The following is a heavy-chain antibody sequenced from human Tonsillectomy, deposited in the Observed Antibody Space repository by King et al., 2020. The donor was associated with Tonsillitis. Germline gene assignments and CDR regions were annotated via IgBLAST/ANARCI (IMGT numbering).Heavy chain of an antibody. V-gene: IGHV4-39*01. Sequence: QLQESGPGLVKPSETLSLTCTVSGGSITNTTYYWGWIRQPPGKGLEWIGSIYFTGRTYYNPSLKSRVTMSADTSKNQFSLKLTSVTAADTAVYYCARLQLYYDDTRAYQDGFDIWGQGTMVTVSS. D-gene: IGHD3-22*01. CDR2: IYFTGRT. CDR3: ARLQLYYDDTRAYQDGFDI. CDR1: GGSITNTTYY. J-gene: IGHJ3*02.